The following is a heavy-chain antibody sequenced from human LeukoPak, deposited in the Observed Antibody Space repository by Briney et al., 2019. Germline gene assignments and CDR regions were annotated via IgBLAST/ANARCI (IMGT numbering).Heavy chain of an antibody. CDR2: IYYSGST. J-gene: IGHJ6*03. V-gene: IGHV4-39*07. D-gene: IGHD6-6*01. Sequence: PSETLSLTCTVSGGSISSSSYYWGWIRQPPGKGLEWIGSIYYSGSTDYNPSLKSRVTISVDTSKNQFSLNLTSVTAADTAVYYCAREPEENFGIAAPYYYMDVWGKGTTVTVSS. CDR3: AREPEENFGIAAPYYYMDV. CDR1: GGSISSSSYY.